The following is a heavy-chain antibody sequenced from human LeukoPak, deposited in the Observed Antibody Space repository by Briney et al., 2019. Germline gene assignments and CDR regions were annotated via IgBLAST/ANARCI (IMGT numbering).Heavy chain of an antibody. V-gene: IGHV3-48*01. CDR1: GFTFSSYS. D-gene: IGHD3-3*01. CDR3: ARDSPDGSYYDFWSGYYLGDY. CDR2: ISSSSSTI. Sequence: GGSLRLSCAASGFTFSSYSMNWVRQAPGKGLEWVSYISSSSSTIYYADSVKGRFTISRDNAKNSLYLQMNSLRAEDTAVYYCARDSPDGSYYDFWSGYYLGDYWGQGTLVTVSS. J-gene: IGHJ4*02.